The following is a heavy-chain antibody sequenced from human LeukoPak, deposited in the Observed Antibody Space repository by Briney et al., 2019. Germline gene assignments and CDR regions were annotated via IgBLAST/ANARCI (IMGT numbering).Heavy chain of an antibody. J-gene: IGHJ4*02. CDR1: GFTFNNYV. CDR3: AKDRSIGTYYTFDH. V-gene: IGHV3-23*01. Sequence: GGSLRLSCAASGFTFNNYVMTWVRQAPGKGLEWGSSISASAAMTYYADSVRGRFTVSRDNSNNTLYLQMSSLTAADTAVYYCAKDRSIGTYYTFDHWGQGTLVTVSS. D-gene: IGHD1-26*01. CDR2: ISASAAMT.